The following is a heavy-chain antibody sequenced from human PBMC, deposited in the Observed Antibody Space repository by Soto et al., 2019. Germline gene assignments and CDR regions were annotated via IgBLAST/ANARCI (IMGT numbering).Heavy chain of an antibody. V-gene: IGHV3-11*01. D-gene: IGHD2-2*01. CDR2: ISSRGITI. Sequence: GGSLRLSCAACGFTFSDYYMTWIRQAPGKGLEWVSYISSRGITIYYADSVKGRFTISRDNAKNSLYLQMNSLRAEDTAVYYSGRVSAIIVDGKNCSAPWGKGTLVPVSS. J-gene: IGHJ5*02. CDR1: GFTFSDYY. CDR3: GRVSAIIVDGKNCSAP.